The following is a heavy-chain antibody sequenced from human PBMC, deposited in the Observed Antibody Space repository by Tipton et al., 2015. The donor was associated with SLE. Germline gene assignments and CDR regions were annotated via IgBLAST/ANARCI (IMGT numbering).Heavy chain of an antibody. CDR1: GGSISNNY. CDR2: ISDGGGT. Sequence: TLSLTCSVSGGSISNNYWIWIRQPPGKGLEWIGYISDGGGTNYNPSLKSRVTISVDTSKNQFSLKLSSVTAADTAVFYCASIGPIYYYYYYMDVWGKGTTVTVSS. J-gene: IGHJ6*03. V-gene: IGHV4-59*12. CDR3: ASIGPIYYYYYYMDV.